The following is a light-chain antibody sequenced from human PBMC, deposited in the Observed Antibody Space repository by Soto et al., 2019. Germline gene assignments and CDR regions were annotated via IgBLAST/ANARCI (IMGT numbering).Light chain of an antibody. CDR3: QQYNDWWT. CDR1: QSVSSS. Sequence: EIVMTQSPATQSVSPGERATLSCRASQSVSSSLAWYQKKPGQAPRLLIYGASTRATGIPARFSGSGSGTEFTLTISSLQSEDFAVYYCQQYNDWWTFGQGTRVEIK. CDR2: GAS. V-gene: IGKV3-15*01. J-gene: IGKJ1*01.